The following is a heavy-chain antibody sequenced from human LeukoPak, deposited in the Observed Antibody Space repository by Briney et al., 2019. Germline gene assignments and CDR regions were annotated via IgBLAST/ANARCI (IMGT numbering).Heavy chain of an antibody. D-gene: IGHD4-17*01. CDR2: IDPAGGGT. Sequence: ASVTVSCKASGYTFTTYSMHWVRQAPGRGLEWMGIIDPAGGGTTYAQTFQGRVTMTRDTSTTTVYMELSSLRSEDTAVYYCARAPDGTTVTATPLDVWGQGTTVTVSS. CDR1: GYTFTTYS. V-gene: IGHV1-46*01. J-gene: IGHJ6*02. CDR3: ARAPDGTTVTATPLDV.